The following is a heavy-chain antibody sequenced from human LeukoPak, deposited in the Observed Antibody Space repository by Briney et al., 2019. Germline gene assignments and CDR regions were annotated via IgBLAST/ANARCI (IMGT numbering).Heavy chain of an antibody. Sequence: GASVKVSCKASGYTFTSYGISWVRQAPGQGLEWMGWISAYNGNTNYAQKLQGRVTMTTDTSTSTAYMELSSLRSEDTAMYYCATYCSSANCYTWGYYFDYWGQGTLVTVSS. J-gene: IGHJ4*02. CDR2: ISAYNGNT. CDR1: GYTFTSYG. V-gene: IGHV1-18*01. D-gene: IGHD2-2*01. CDR3: ATYCSSANCYTWGYYFDY.